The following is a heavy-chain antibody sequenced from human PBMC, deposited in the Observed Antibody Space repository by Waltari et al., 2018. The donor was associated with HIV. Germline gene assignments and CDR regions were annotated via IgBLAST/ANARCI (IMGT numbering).Heavy chain of an antibody. V-gene: IGHV1-69*08. CDR3: ASARETMGVDFDS. CDR2: AIPMFGTA. CDR1: VCAFVSHP. J-gene: IGHJ5*01. Sequence: QVQLVQSGAEVQTPGSSVKVSCKASVCAFVSHPIHWVRQAPGQGLEWMGRAIPMFGTANYAQKFQGRVTITADKSTSTAYMELNGLRFDDTAVYYCASARETMGVDFDSWGQGTLVTVS. D-gene: IGHD3-10*01.